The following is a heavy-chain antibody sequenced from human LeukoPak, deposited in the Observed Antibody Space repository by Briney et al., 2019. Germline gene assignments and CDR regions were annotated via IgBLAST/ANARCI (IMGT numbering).Heavy chain of an antibody. CDR3: ARDKSNKGHDC. Sequence: GGSLRLSCAASGFTLSGYYMTWVRQAPGKGLEWISYVGNGGSNIMLYADSVKGRFTVFRDYAKNSLYLQMNSLRAEDTAVYYCARDKSNKGHDCWGQGTLITVSS. J-gene: IGHJ4*02. CDR1: GFTLSGYY. CDR2: VGNGGSNIM. V-gene: IGHV3-11*01.